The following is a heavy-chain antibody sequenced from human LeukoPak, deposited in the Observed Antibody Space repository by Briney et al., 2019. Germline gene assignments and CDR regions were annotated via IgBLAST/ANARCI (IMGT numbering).Heavy chain of an antibody. J-gene: IGHJ4*02. V-gene: IGHV3-74*01. D-gene: IGHD1-1*01. CDR1: AFTFSSSC. CDR2: MNGDGSTI. Sequence: PGGSLRLSSAASAFTFSSSCMYWVRQAPGKGLVWVSRMNGDGSTIDYAGSVKGRFTISRDNAKNTLYRQIDSLRGTGTAVYFCARAGNYYFEYWGQRPRVTIFS. CDR3: ARAGNYYFEY.